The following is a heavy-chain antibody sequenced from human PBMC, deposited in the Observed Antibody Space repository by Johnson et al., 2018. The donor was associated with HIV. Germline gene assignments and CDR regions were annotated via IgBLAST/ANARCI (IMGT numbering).Heavy chain of an antibody. CDR3: ARGLRWSYDAFDI. CDR2: ISGSGGGT. V-gene: IGHV3-23*04. J-gene: IGHJ3*02. CDR1: GFTFSNAW. D-gene: IGHD5-24*01. Sequence: VHLVESGGGLVQPGRSLRLSCAASGFTFSNAWMSWVRQAPGKGLEWVSSISGSGGGTYYADSVRGRFTISRDNSKNTLYLQMNSLRAKDTAVYYCARGLRWSYDAFDIWGQGTMVTVSS.